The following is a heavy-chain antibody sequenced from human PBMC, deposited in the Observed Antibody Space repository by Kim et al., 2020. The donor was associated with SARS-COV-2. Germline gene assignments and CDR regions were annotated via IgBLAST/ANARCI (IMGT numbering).Heavy chain of an antibody. D-gene: IGHD3-3*01. Sequence: GGSLRLSCAASGFTFSSYWMSWVRQAPGKGLEWVANIKQDGSEKYYVDSVKGRFTISRDNAKNSLYLQMNSLRAEDTAVYYCARDPPRRYDFWSGYSSQYYYYGMDVWGQGTTVTVSS. CDR1: GFTFSSYW. CDR2: IKQDGSEK. J-gene: IGHJ6*02. V-gene: IGHV3-7*03. CDR3: ARDPPRRYDFWSGYSSQYYYYGMDV.